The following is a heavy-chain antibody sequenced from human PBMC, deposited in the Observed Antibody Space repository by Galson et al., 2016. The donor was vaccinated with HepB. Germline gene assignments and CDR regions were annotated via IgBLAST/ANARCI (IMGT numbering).Heavy chain of an antibody. Sequence: SVKVSCKASGGSFNNDAFSWVRQAPGQGLEWMGGIVPMFGMGNYPQKFQGRVTISADESTKTVYMELNGLRSEDTAVYYCTREDESSGYQTEGYFDYWGQGTLVTVSS. CDR1: GGSFNNDA. D-gene: IGHD3-22*01. J-gene: IGHJ4*02. CDR2: IVPMFGMG. V-gene: IGHV1-69*13. CDR3: TREDESSGYQTEGYFDY.